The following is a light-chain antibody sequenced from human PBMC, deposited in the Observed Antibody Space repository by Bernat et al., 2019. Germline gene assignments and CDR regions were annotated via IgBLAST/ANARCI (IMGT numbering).Light chain of an antibody. V-gene: IGLV7-46*01. CDR1: TGAVTSGHY. CDR3: SIHHSSAWGI. J-gene: IGLJ2*01. Sequence: QAVVTQEPSLTVSPGGTITLTCGSSTGAVTSGHYPYWFQQKPGQAPRTLIYDTDEKHPWTPARFSGSVLGGKAALTLSGAQPEDEAEYYCSIHHSSAWGIFGGGTKLTVL. CDR2: DTD.